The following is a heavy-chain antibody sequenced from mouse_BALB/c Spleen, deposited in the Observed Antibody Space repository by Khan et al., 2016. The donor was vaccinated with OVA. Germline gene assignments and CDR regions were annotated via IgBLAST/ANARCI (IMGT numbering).Heavy chain of an antibody. CDR2: INPHIGET. Sequence: EVQLQESGPELVRPGASVKISCKASGYSFTGYFMNWVMQSHGKSLEWIGRINPHIGETFYNQKFKDKATLTVDESSNTAHMELRSLASEDSAVYYCTRIYRRDFDDWGQGTTLTVSS. CDR1: GYSFTGYF. J-gene: IGHJ2*01. D-gene: IGHD2-1*01. CDR3: TRIYRRDFDD. V-gene: IGHV1-20*02.